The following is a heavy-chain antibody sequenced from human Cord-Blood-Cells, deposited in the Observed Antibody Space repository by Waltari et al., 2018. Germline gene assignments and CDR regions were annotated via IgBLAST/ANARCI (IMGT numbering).Heavy chain of an antibody. Sequence: QVQLVQSGAEVKKPGASVKVSCKASGYTFPSYDINWVRQATGQGLEWMGWMNPNSGNTGYAQKFQGRVTITRNTSISTAYMELSSLRSEDTAVYYCAILSGRGSYYYYYGMDVWGQGTTVTVSS. V-gene: IGHV1-8*03. CDR3: AILSGRGSYYYYYGMDV. CDR2: MNPNSGNT. J-gene: IGHJ6*02. CDR1: GYTFPSYD. D-gene: IGHD1-26*01.